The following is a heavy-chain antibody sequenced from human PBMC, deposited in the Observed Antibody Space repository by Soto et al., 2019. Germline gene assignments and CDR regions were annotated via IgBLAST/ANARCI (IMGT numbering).Heavy chain of an antibody. D-gene: IGHD2-2*01. Sequence: PGGSLRLSCAASGFTFSSYSMNWVRQAPGKGLEWVSSISSSSSYIYYADSVKGRFTISRDNAKNSLYLQMNSLRAEDTAVYYCARVRYCSSTSCPRVGYYYYYMDVWGKGTTVTVSS. CDR2: ISSSSSYI. V-gene: IGHV3-21*01. CDR3: ARVRYCSSTSCPRVGYYYYYMDV. J-gene: IGHJ6*03. CDR1: GFTFSSYS.